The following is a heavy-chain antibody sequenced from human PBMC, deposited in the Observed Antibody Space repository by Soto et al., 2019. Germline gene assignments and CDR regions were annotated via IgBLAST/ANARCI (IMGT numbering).Heavy chain of an antibody. Sequence: EVRLVQSGAEVKKPGESLKISCKGSGYNFNRYWIGWVRQMPGKGLEWMGIIYPGDSDTRYSPSFQGQVIISADKSISTVYLQWSSLKASDTAIYYCARQEWWLRHPFDYWGQGTLVTVSS. CDR1: GYNFNRYW. CDR2: IYPGDSDT. CDR3: ARQEWWLRHPFDY. V-gene: IGHV5-51*01. J-gene: IGHJ4*02. D-gene: IGHD5-12*01.